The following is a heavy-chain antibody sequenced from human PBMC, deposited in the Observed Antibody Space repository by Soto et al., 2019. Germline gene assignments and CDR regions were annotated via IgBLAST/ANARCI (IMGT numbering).Heavy chain of an antibody. V-gene: IGHV1-69*02. CDR1: GGTFSSYT. J-gene: IGHJ5*02. Sequence: ASVKVSCKASGGTFSSYTISWVRQAPGQGLEWMGRIIPILGIANYAQKFQGRVTITADKSTSTAYMELSSLRSEDTAVYYCARAYCSSTSCSRLNNWFDPWGQGTLVTVSS. CDR2: IIPILGIA. CDR3: ARAYCSSTSCSRLNNWFDP. D-gene: IGHD2-2*01.